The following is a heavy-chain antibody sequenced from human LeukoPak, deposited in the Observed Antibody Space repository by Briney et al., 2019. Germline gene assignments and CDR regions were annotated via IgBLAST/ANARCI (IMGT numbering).Heavy chain of an antibody. CDR1: GFTFGTYA. Sequence: GGSLRLSCAASGFTFGTYAMSWVRQAPGKGLEWVSAISGSGGSTYYADSVKGRFTISRDSSKNTLYMQMSSLRAEDTAVYYCARGWNSGSYLWDSWGQGTLVTVSS. CDR3: ARGWNSGSYLWDS. V-gene: IGHV3-23*01. J-gene: IGHJ4*02. CDR2: ISGSGGST. D-gene: IGHD1-26*01.